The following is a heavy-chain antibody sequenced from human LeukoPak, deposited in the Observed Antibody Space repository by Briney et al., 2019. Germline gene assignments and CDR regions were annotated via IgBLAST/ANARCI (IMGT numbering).Heavy chain of an antibody. CDR2: ISYDGSNK. Sequence: PGGSLRLSCAASGFTFSSYAMHWVRQAPGKGLEWVAVISYDGSNKYYADSVKGRFTISRDNTKNTLYVQMNSLRGDDAAVYYCSREDEYSVSYRAFDYWGQGTLVTVSS. J-gene: IGHJ4*02. CDR1: GFTFSSYA. V-gene: IGHV3-30*04. CDR3: SREDEYSVSYRAFDY. D-gene: IGHD1-26*01.